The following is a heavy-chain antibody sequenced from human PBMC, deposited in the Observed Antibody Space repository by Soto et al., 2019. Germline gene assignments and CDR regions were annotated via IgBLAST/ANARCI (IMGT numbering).Heavy chain of an antibody. Sequence: SETLSLISTVSGGTISKDYWTWIRQPPGKGLEWIGYIYYNGNTYYNPSLKSRVIISIDTSKTFFSLKLTSVTAADTAVYYCARSPRVQQLTHLGQGTLVTVSS. J-gene: IGHJ4*02. CDR3: ARSPRVQQLTH. V-gene: IGHV4-59*01. CDR2: IYYNGNT. CDR1: GGTISKDY. D-gene: IGHD6-13*01.